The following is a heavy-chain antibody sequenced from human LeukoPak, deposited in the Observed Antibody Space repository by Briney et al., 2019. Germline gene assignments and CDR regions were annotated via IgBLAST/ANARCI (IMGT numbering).Heavy chain of an antibody. Sequence: VQPGGSLRLSCAASGFTFDDYAMHWVRQAPGKGREWVSLISGDGGSAYYADSVKGRFNISRDNSKPSLYLQMNSLRTEDTALYYCAKDYYGSGRPGGYWGQGTLVTVSS. J-gene: IGHJ4*02. CDR3: AKDYYGSGRPGGY. CDR2: ISGDGGSA. CDR1: GFTFDDYA. V-gene: IGHV3-43*02. D-gene: IGHD3-10*01.